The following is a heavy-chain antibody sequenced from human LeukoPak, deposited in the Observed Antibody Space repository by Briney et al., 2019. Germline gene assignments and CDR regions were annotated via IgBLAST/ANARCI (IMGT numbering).Heavy chain of an antibody. CDR1: GFTFNTYP. CDR2: IGGSGGDT. Sequence: VGSLRLSCAASGFTFNTYPMSWVRQAPGKGLQWVSVIGGSGGDTYYADSVKGRFTISRDNSKNTLHLQMNSITAEDTVVYYCGTGRRLQLDFWCQGTLVNVSS. D-gene: IGHD5-24*01. J-gene: IGHJ4*02. CDR3: GTGRRLQLDF. V-gene: IGHV3-23*01.